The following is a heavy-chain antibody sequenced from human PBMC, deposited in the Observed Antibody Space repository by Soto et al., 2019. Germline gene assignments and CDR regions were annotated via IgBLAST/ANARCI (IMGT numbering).Heavy chain of an antibody. CDR3: ASTIAAAGGRRYFDL. V-gene: IGHV3-11*05. CDR1: GFTFSDYY. J-gene: IGHJ2*01. D-gene: IGHD6-13*01. CDR2: ISSSSSYT. Sequence: QVQLVESGGGLVKPGGSLRLSCAASGFTFSDYYMSWIRQAPGKGLEWVSYISSSSSYTNYADSVKGRFTISRDNAKNSLYLQMNSLRAEDTAVYYCASTIAAAGGRRYFDLWGRGTLVTVSS.